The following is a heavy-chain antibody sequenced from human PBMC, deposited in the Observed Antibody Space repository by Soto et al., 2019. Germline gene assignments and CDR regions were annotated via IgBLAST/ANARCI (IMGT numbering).Heavy chain of an antibody. CDR2: IWNDGSNS. V-gene: IGHV3-33*01. CDR1: GFTFNNYG. Sequence: QVQLVESGGGVVQPGRSLRLSCAASGFTFNNYGMHWVRQAPGKGLEWLAVIWNDGSNSSYANSVKGRFTISRDNSKNTLYTQMSSLRAEDTAVYYCARRQIPPPTRGAANARGGMDVWGQGTTVTVSS. CDR3: ARRQIPPPTRGAANARGGMDV. J-gene: IGHJ6*02. D-gene: IGHD6-13*01.